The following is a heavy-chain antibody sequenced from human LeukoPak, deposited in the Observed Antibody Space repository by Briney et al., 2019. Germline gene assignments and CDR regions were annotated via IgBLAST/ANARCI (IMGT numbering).Heavy chain of an antibody. Sequence: PGGSLRLSCAASGFTFSSYSMNWVRQAPGKGLEWVSYISSSSSTIYYADSVKGRFTISRDNAKNSLYLQMNSLRAEDTAVYYCGLLAAGDYGSFDYWGQGTLVTVS. CDR2: ISSSSSTI. V-gene: IGHV3-48*01. J-gene: IGHJ4*02. D-gene: IGHD3-16*01. CDR1: GFTFSSYS. CDR3: GLLAAGDYGSFDY.